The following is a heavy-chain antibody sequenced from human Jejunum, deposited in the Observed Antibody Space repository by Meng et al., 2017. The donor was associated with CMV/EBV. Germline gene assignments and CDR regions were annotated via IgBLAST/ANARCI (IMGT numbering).Heavy chain of an antibody. V-gene: IGHV4-39*07. Sequence: TVSGDVISSSRFYWGWIRQPPGKGLEWMGKIYRGGSTYDNPSLKSRVVISVDTSKNQFSLTLSSVTAADTAVYYCARDREQVYDYWGQGTLVTVSS. J-gene: IGHJ4*02. CDR2: IYRGGST. D-gene: IGHD5/OR15-5a*01. CDR1: GDVISSSRFY. CDR3: ARDREQVYDY.